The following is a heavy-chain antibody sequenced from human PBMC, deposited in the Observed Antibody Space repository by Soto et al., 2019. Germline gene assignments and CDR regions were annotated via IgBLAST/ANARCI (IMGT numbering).Heavy chain of an antibody. D-gene: IGHD6-19*01. CDR2: INHSGST. CDR3: GRGRFSLAVAGLFQH. J-gene: IGHJ1*01. Sequence: SETLSLTCAVYGGSFSGYYWSWIRQPPGKGLEWIGEINHSGSTNYNPSLKSRVTISVDTSKNQFSLKLSSVTAADTAVYYCGRGRFSLAVAGLFQHWGQGTLVTVSS. V-gene: IGHV4-34*01. CDR1: GGSFSGYY.